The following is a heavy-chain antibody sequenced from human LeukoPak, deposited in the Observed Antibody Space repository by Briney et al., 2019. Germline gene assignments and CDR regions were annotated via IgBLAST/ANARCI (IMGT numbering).Heavy chain of an antibody. D-gene: IGHD6-19*01. CDR1: GFTFDDYA. V-gene: IGHV3-9*01. Sequence: PGGSLRLSCAASGFTFDDYAMHWVRQAPGKGLEWVSGISWNSGSIGYADSVKGRFTISRDNAKNSLYLQMNSLRAEDTALYYCAKDKTAVAGNYFDYWGQGTLVTVSS. CDR3: AKDKTAVAGNYFDY. J-gene: IGHJ4*02. CDR2: ISWNSGSI.